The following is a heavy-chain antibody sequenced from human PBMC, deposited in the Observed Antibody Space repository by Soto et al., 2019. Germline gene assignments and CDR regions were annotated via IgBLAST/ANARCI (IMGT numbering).Heavy chain of an antibody. CDR1: GGTITTYY. CDR3: ARHPGYYDVLTGYSTYYFDY. V-gene: IGHV4-59*08. D-gene: IGHD3-9*01. Sequence: PSEPLSLTFTVSGGTITTYYWSWIRQHPGKGLEWIGFIYYRGNTNYNPSFKSRVTISLDTSKNQFSLRLSSVTAADTAIYYCARHPGYYDVLTGYSTYYFDYWGKGALVTVSS. J-gene: IGHJ4*02. CDR2: IYYRGNT.